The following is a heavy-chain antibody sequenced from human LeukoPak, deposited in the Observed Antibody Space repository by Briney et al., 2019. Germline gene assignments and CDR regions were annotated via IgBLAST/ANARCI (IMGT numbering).Heavy chain of an antibody. J-gene: IGHJ4*02. V-gene: IGHV3-21*06. CDR3: ARDPDRSGSGWYYLDY. CDR2: ISSSSSSI. D-gene: IGHD6-19*01. CDR1: GFTFSGHS. Sequence: PGGSLRLSCAASGFTFSGHSMNWVRQAPGKGLEWVSVISSSSSSIYYADAVKGRFTISRDNAKNSLYLQMNSLRAEDTAVYYCARDPDRSGSGWYYLDYWGQGSLVTVSS.